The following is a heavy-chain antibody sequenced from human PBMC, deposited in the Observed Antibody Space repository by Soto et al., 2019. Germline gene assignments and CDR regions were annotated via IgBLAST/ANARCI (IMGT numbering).Heavy chain of an antibody. J-gene: IGHJ6*02. V-gene: IGHV1-69*06. D-gene: IGHD3-3*01. CDR3: ARDRGFWSGYNYYYYGMDV. CDR1: GGTFSSYA. CDR2: IIPIFGTA. Sequence: ASVKVSCKASGGTFSSYAISWVRQAPGQGLEWMGGIIPIFGTANYAQKFQGRVTITADKSTSTAYMELSSLRSEDTAVYYCARDRGFWSGYNYYYYGMDVWGQGTTVTVSS.